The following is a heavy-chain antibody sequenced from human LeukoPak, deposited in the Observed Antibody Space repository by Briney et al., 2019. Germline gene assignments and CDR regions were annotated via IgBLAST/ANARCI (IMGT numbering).Heavy chain of an antibody. V-gene: IGHV4-39*01. D-gene: IGHD4-17*01. CDR3: ARQTTVRPSSWYFDL. Sequence: SETLSLTCTVSGGSISSSSDYWGWIRQPPGKGLEWIGSIYYSGSTYYNPSLKSRVTISVDTSKNQFSLKLSSVTAADTAVYYCARQTTVRPSSWYFDLWGRGTLVTVSS. J-gene: IGHJ2*01. CDR2: IYYSGST. CDR1: GGSISSSSDY.